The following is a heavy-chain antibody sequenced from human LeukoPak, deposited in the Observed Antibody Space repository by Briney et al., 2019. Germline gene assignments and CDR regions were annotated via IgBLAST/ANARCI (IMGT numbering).Heavy chain of an antibody. CDR1: GGSLSGYY. D-gene: IGHD6-13*01. J-gene: IGHJ3*02. CDR2: INQSRST. Sequence: PSETLSLTCAVYGGSLSGYYWSWIRQPPGKGLEWIGEINQSRSTNYNPSLKSRVTILVDTSKNQFSLKLSSVTAADTAVYYCARARYSDSSSWYAKDAFDIWGQGTMVTVSS. V-gene: IGHV4-34*01. CDR3: ARARYSDSSSWYAKDAFDI.